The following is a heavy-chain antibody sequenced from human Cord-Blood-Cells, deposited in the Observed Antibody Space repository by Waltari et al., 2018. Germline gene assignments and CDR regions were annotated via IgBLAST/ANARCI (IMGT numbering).Heavy chain of an antibody. CDR1: GFTVSSNY. CDR2: ICSGGST. V-gene: IGHV3-53*04. CDR3: ASPRGSYGAFDI. Sequence: EVQLVESGGGLVQPGGSLRLSCAASGFTVSSNYMSWVRRAPGKGLGWGAVICSGGSTYCADAVKGRFTSARHNSKNTLYRQMNSLRAEDTAVYYCASPRGSYGAFDIWGQGTMVTVSS. D-gene: IGHD1-26*01. J-gene: IGHJ3*02.